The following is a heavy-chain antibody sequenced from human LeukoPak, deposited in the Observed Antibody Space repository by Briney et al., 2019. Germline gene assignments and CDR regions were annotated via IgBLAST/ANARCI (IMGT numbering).Heavy chain of an antibody. V-gene: IGHV1-2*02. CDR1: GYTFTGYY. D-gene: IGHD1-26*01. CDR2: ISPNSGGT. J-gene: IGHJ4*02. CDR3: ARDVVSGSYVSGY. Sequence: ASVKVSCKASGYTFTGYYMHWVRQAPGQGLEWMGWISPNSGGTNYAQKFQGRVTMTRDTSISTAYMELRSLRSDDTAVYYCARDVVSGSYVSGYWGQGTLVTVSS.